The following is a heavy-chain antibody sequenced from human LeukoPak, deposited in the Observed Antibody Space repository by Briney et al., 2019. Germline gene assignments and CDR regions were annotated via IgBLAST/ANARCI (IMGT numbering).Heavy chain of an antibody. D-gene: IGHD3-10*01. Sequence: PSETLSLTCTVSGGSISSYYWSWIRQPPGKGLEWIGYMYYSGSTNYNPSLKSRVTISVDTSKNQFSLKLSSVTAADTAVYYCARGSVTMVDWGQGTLVTVSS. CDR1: GGSISSYY. CDR3: ARGSVTMVD. V-gene: IGHV4-59*01. J-gene: IGHJ4*02. CDR2: MYYSGST.